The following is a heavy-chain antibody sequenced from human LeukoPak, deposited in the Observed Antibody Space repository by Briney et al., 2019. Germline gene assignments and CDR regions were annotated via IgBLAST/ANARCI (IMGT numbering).Heavy chain of an antibody. CDR2: INPNSGGT. V-gene: IGHV1-2*02. CDR1: GYTFTSYG. J-gene: IGHJ4*02. CDR3: ARAPLIYYDFWSGYDY. D-gene: IGHD3-3*01. Sequence: GASVKVSCKASGYTFTSYGISWVRQAPGQGLEWMGWINPNSGGTNYAQKFQGRVTMTRDTSISTAYMELSRLRSDDTAVYYCARAPLIYYDFWSGYDYWGQGTLVTVSS.